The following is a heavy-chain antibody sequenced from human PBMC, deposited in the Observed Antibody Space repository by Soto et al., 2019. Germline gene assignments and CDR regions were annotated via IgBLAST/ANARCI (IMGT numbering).Heavy chain of an antibody. D-gene: IGHD3-3*01. J-gene: IGHJ6*02. V-gene: IGHV1-8*01. Sequence: ASVKVSCKASGYTFTSYDINWVRQATGQGLEWMGWMNPNRGNTGYAQKFQGRVTMTRNTSISTAYMELCSLRSEDTAVYYCAILFQSMDVWGQGPTFTVSS. CDR2: MNPNRGNT. CDR3: AILFQSMDV. CDR1: GYTFTSYD.